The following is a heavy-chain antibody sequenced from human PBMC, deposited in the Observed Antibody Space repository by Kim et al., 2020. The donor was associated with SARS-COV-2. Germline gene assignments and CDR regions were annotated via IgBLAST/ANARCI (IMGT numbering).Heavy chain of an antibody. CDR2: T. V-gene: IGHV4-59*09. Sequence: TNYTPSLKSRVTISVDTSKNQFSLKLSSVTAADTAVYYCARGSSWSLFDYWGQGTLVTVSS. CDR3: ARGSSWSLFDY. J-gene: IGHJ4*02. D-gene: IGHD6-13*01.